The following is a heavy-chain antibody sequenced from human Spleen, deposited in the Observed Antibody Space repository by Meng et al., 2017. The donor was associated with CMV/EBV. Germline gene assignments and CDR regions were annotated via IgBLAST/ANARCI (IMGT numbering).Heavy chain of an antibody. V-gene: IGHV3-30*04. CDR3: ARDLLYCSSTSCSPRFDP. J-gene: IGHJ5*02. CDR2: ISYDGRTT. Sequence: FTFSRYHMHSVRRAPGKGLGWVAVISYDGRTTYYAASVTDRFTVSRNKSTNTLYLQLNNLRAEDTAVYYCARDLLYCSSTSCSPRFDPWAQGTLVTVSS. D-gene: IGHD2-2*01. CDR1: FTFSRYH.